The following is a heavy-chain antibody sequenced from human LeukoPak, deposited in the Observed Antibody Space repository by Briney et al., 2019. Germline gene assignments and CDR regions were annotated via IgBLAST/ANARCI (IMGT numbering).Heavy chain of an antibody. CDR2: ISGYNGNT. Sequence: ASVKVSCKASGYTFTSYGISWVRQAPGQGLEWMGWISGYNGNTKYAQKLQGRVTMTTDTSTSTAYMEVRSLRSDDTAVYYCARDRTPINVDTAMVFDYWGQGTLVTVSS. CDR3: ARDRTPINVDTAMVFDY. CDR1: GYTFTSYG. J-gene: IGHJ4*02. V-gene: IGHV1-18*01. D-gene: IGHD5-18*01.